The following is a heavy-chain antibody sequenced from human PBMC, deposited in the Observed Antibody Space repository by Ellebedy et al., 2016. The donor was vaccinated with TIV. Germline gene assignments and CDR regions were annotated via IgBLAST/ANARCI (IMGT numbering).Heavy chain of an antibody. Sequence: GESLKISCEASESTFSSYGMSWVRQAPGKGLEWASLIYSGGSTDYADSVKGRFTISRDSSKNTLYLQMNSLRAEDTAMYYCARKTDTGTSGDYWGQGTPVTVSS. J-gene: IGHJ4*02. V-gene: IGHV3-53*01. CDR2: IYSGGST. D-gene: IGHD1-1*01. CDR3: ARKTDTGTSGDY. CDR1: ESTFSSYG.